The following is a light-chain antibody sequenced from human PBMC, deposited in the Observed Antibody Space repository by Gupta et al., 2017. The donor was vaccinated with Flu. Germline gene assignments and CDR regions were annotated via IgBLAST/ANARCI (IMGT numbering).Light chain of an antibody. CDR2: DND. V-gene: IGLV1-40*01. Sequence: QSVLTQPPSVSGAPGQRVIISCTGGSSNIGANLLVHWYQHHPGRAPKLLVRDNDNRPSGVPDRFSGSKSGASASLAITGLQTEDEADYYCQSYDSSLTASVFGGGTRLTVL. CDR3: QSYDSSLTASV. J-gene: IGLJ2*01. CDR1: SSNIGANLL.